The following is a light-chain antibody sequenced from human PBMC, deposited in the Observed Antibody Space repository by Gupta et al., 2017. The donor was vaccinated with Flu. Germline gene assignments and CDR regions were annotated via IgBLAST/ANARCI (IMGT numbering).Light chain of an antibody. CDR1: SSDVGAYNY. V-gene: IGLV2-14*01. CDR2: EVS. CDR3: SSLTSNGTPFYI. Sequence: QSALTQPASVSGSPGQSITISCTGTSSDVGAYNYVSWYQQHPGKAPKLLISEVSIRPSGISNRFSGSSSGNTASLSISGLQTEDEADYFCSSLTSNGTPFYIFGTGTKVTVL. J-gene: IGLJ1*01.